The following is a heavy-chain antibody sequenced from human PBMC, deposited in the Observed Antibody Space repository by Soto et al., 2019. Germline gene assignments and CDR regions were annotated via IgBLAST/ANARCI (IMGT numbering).Heavy chain of an antibody. D-gene: IGHD3-22*01. Sequence: PGESLKISCKGSGYSFTSYWIGWVRQMPGKGLEWMGIIYPGDSDTRYSPSFQGQVTISADKSISTAHLQWSSLKASDTAMYYCARRRYYDSSGYRNYCYYGMDVWGQGTTVTVSS. CDR1: GYSFTSYW. CDR2: IYPGDSDT. CDR3: ARRRYYDSSGYRNYCYYGMDV. V-gene: IGHV5-51*01. J-gene: IGHJ6*02.